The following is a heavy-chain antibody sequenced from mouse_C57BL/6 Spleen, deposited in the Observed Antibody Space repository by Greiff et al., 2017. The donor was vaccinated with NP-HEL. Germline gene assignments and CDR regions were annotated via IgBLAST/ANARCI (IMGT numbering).Heavy chain of an antibody. Sequence: VQLQQSGPELVKPGASVKISCKASGYAFSSSWMNWVKQRPGKGLEWIGRIYPGDGDTNYNGKFKGKATLTADKSSSTAYMQLSSLTSEDSAVYFCARQGYGSSPSYWYFDVWGTGTTVTVSS. CDR3: ARQGYGSSPSYWYFDV. CDR2: IYPGDGDT. CDR1: GYAFSSSW. D-gene: IGHD1-1*01. V-gene: IGHV1-82*01. J-gene: IGHJ1*03.